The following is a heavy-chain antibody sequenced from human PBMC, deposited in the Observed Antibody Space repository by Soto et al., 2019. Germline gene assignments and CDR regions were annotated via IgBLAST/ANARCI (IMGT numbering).Heavy chain of an antibody. J-gene: IGHJ4*02. Sequence: PSETLSLTCTFSGGSIISYYWSWIRQPPGKGLEWIGYIYYSGSTNYNPSLKSRVTTSVDTSKNQFSLKLSSVTAADTAVYYCARSGRVPAAMDFDYWGQGTLVTVSS. D-gene: IGHD2-2*01. CDR1: GGSIISYY. V-gene: IGHV4-59*01. CDR3: ARSGRVPAAMDFDY. CDR2: IYYSGST.